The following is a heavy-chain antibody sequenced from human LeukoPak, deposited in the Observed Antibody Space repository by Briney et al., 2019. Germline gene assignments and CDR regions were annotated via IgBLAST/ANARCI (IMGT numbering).Heavy chain of an antibody. CDR2: IRYDGSNK. CDR1: GFTFSSYG. Sequence: GGSLRLSCAASGFTFSSYGMHWVRQAPGKGLEWVAFIRYDGSNKYYADSVKGRFTISRDNPKNTLYLQMNSLRAEDTAVYYCARDPGYSYGLDYWGQGTLVTVSS. V-gene: IGHV3-30*02. CDR3: ARDPGYSYGLDY. J-gene: IGHJ4*02. D-gene: IGHD5-18*01.